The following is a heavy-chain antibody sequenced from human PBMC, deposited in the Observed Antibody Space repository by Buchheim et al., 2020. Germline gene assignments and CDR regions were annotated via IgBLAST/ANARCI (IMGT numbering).Heavy chain of an antibody. Sequence: EVQLVESGGGLVQPGGSLRLSCAASGFTFSSYSMNWVRQAPGKGLEWVSYISSSSSTIYYADSVQGRFTISRDNAKNSLYLQMNSLRAEDTAVYYCARQIVAGTFDYYYYGMDVWGQGTT. CDR3: ARQIVAGTFDYYYYGMDV. CDR1: GFTFSSYS. D-gene: IGHD6-19*01. CDR2: ISSSSSTI. V-gene: IGHV3-48*01. J-gene: IGHJ6*02.